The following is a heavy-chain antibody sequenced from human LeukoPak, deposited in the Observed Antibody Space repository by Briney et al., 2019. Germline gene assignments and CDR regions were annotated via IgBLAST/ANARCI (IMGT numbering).Heavy chain of an antibody. CDR2: ICSGESTT. J-gene: IGHJ4*02. V-gene: IGHV3-33*01. Sequence: GRSLRLSCAASGFTFSAYGMHWVRQAPGKGLEWVAVICSGESTTYYADSVKGRFTISRDNSKNTLYLEMNSLRAEDTAVYHCARSIQLWSPSFDYWGQGILVTVSS. CDR3: ARSIQLWSPSFDY. CDR1: GFTFSAYG. D-gene: IGHD5-18*01.